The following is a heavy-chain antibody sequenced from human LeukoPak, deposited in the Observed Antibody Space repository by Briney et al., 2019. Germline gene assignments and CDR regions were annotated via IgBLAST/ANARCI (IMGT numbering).Heavy chain of an antibody. Sequence: GGSLRLSCAASGFTFSSYAMHWVRQAPGKGLEWVAVISYDGSNKYYADSVKGRFTISRDNSKNTLYLQMNSLRAEDTAVYYCASMGVTKTLARIDYWGQGTLVTVSS. CDR2: ISYDGSNK. D-gene: IGHD2-21*02. CDR3: ASMGVTKTLARIDY. V-gene: IGHV3-30-3*01. J-gene: IGHJ4*02. CDR1: GFTFSSYA.